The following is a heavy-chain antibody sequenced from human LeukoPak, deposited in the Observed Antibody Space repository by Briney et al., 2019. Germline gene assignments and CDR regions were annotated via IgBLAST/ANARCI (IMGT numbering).Heavy chain of an antibody. V-gene: IGHV4-59*08. CDR3: ARHIRGYSYGPFDY. CDR1: GGSISSYY. CDR2: IYYSGST. D-gene: IGHD5-18*01. Sequence: SETLSLTCTVSGGSISSYYWSWIRQPPGKGLEWIGYIYYSGSTNYNPSLKSRVTISVDTSKNQSSLKLTSVTAADTAVYYCARHIRGYSYGPFDYWGQGSLVTVSS. J-gene: IGHJ4*02.